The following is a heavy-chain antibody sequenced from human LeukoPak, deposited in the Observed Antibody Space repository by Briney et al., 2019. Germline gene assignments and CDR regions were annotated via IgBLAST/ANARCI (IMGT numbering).Heavy chain of an antibody. D-gene: IGHD3-10*01. CDR2: INSDGSSI. Sequence: LGGSLRLSCAASGFTSSSYWMHWVRQAPGKGLVWVSRINSDGSSINYADSVKGRFTISRDNAKNTLYLQMNSLRAEDAAVYYCARGRGPYGWFDPWGQGTLVTVSS. CDR3: ARGRGPYGWFDP. J-gene: IGHJ5*02. CDR1: GFTSSSYW. V-gene: IGHV3-74*01.